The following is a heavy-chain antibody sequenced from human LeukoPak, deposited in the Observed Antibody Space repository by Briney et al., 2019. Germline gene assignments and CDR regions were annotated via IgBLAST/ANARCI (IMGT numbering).Heavy chain of an antibody. J-gene: IGHJ6*03. Sequence: ASVKVSCKASGYTFTGYYMHWVRQAPGQGLEWMGWINPNSGGTNYAQKFQGRVTMTRDTSISTAYMELSRLRSDDTAVYYCARDHSDRYCSSTSCPNLIYYYYYYYMDVWGKGTTVTVSS. CDR2: INPNSGGT. D-gene: IGHD2-2*01. CDR3: ARDHSDRYCSSTSCPNLIYYYYYYYMDV. V-gene: IGHV1-2*02. CDR1: GYTFTGYY.